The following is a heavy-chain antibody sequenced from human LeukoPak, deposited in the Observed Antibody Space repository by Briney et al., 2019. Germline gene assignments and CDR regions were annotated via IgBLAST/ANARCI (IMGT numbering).Heavy chain of an antibody. Sequence: SETLSLTCAVYGGSLSGYYFSWIRQPPGKGLGWIGEINHRGSTNYNPSLKSRVTMSIDMSKNQFSLKLTSVTAADTAVYYCARGVERLLFVWGQGTLVTVSS. CDR2: INHRGST. CDR1: GGSLSGYY. J-gene: IGHJ4*02. D-gene: IGHD2-21*02. V-gene: IGHV4-34*01. CDR3: ARGVERLLFV.